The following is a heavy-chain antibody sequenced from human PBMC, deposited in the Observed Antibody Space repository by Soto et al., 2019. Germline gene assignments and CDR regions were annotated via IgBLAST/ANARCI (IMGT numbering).Heavy chain of an antibody. J-gene: IGHJ6*02. CDR3: GRDQVVATIGERNHYYYCMDV. Sequence: VGSLRLSCAASGFTFSSYDMHWVRQATGKGLEWVSAIGTAGDTYYPGSVKGRFTISRENAKNSLYLHMNSLRAGDTAVYYCGRDQVVATIGERNHYYYCMDVWGQGTTVTVSS. CDR2: IGTAGDT. V-gene: IGHV3-13*01. D-gene: IGHD5-12*01. CDR1: GFTFSSYD.